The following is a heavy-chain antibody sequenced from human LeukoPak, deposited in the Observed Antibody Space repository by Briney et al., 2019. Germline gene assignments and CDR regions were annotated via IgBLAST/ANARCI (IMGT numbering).Heavy chain of an antibody. J-gene: IGHJ4*02. D-gene: IGHD5-24*01. CDR1: GGXITSHY. Sequence: SETLSLTCTVSGGXITSHYWSWIRQPPGKGLEWIGYFYYSGSTNYNPSLESRVTISVDTSRTHFYLNLSSVTAADTAVYYCARSGGRDGYNFGYWGPGTLVTVSS. CDR3: ARSGGRDGYNFGY. CDR2: FYYSGST. V-gene: IGHV4-59*08.